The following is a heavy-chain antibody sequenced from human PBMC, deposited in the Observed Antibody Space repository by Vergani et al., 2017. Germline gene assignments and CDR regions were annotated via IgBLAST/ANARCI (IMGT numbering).Heavy chain of an antibody. CDR2: ISGSGGST. Sequence: EVQLLESGGGLVQPGGSLRLSCAASGFTFSSYAMSWVRQAPGKGLEWVSAISGSGGSTYYADSVKGRFTISRDNSKNTLYLQMNSLRAEDTAVYYCAKDXGYVDTAMAYYFDYWGQGTLVTVSS. CDR1: GFTFSSYA. D-gene: IGHD5-18*01. CDR3: AKDXGYVDTAMAYYFDY. J-gene: IGHJ4*02. V-gene: IGHV3-23*01.